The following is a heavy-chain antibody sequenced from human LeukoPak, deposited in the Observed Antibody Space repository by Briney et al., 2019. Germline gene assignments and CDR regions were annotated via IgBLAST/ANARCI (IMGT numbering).Heavy chain of an antibody. Sequence: SETLSLTCTVSGGSISSSSYYWGWIRQPPGKGLEWIGSIYYSGSTYYNPSLKSRVTISVDTSKNQFSLKLSSVTAADTAVYYCAGVLGYSSGWYLGGHDAFDIWGQGTMVTVSS. CDR3: AGVLGYSSGWYLGGHDAFDI. J-gene: IGHJ3*02. CDR2: IYYSGST. CDR1: GGSISSSSYY. V-gene: IGHV4-39*01. D-gene: IGHD6-19*01.